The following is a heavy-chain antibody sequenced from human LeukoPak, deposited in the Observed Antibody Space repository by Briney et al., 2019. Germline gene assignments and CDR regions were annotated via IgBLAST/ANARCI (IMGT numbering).Heavy chain of an antibody. Sequence: PSQTLSLTCAVSGGSISSGDYSWSWIRQPPGEGLEWIGYIYHSGSTYYNPSLKSRVTISVDRSKNQFSLKLSSVTAADTAVYYCARDADYYGMDVWGQGTTVTVSS. CDR3: ARDADYYGMDV. CDR1: GGSISSGDYS. V-gene: IGHV4-30-2*01. J-gene: IGHJ6*02. CDR2: IYHSGST.